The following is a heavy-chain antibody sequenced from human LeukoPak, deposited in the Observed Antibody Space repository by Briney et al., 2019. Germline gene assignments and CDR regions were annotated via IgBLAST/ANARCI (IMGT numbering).Heavy chain of an antibody. D-gene: IGHD5-12*01. J-gene: IGHJ3*02. CDR2: IYYSGST. CDR1: GGSISSSSYY. Sequence: SETLSLTCTVSGGSISSSSYYWGWIRQPPGKGLEWIGTIYYSGSTFSNPSFRSRVTISVDTSQNQFSLKLSSVTAADTAIYFCARHSRSGSGGYENAFDIWGQGTMVTVSS. V-gene: IGHV4-39*01. CDR3: ARHSRSGSGGYENAFDI.